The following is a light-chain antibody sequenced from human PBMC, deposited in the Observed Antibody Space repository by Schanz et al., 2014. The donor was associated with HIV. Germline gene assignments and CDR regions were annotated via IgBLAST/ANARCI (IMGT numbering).Light chain of an antibody. J-gene: IGKJ5*01. Sequence: EAVLTQSPATLSVYPGERVTLSCRTTQIISTSLAWYQQRPGQPPRLLLYGASSRATGIPDRFSGSGSGTDFTLTISRLEPEDFAVYYCQQYGSSPPITFGQGTRLEI. CDR3: QQYGSSPPIT. V-gene: IGKV3-20*01. CDR2: GAS. CDR1: QIISTS.